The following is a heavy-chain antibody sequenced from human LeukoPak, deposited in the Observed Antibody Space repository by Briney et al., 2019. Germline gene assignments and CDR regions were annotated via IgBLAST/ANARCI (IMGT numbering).Heavy chain of an antibody. D-gene: IGHD1-1*01. CDR3: ARGPELERFDY. CDR2: IIPIFGTA. CDR1: GGTFSSYA. V-gene: IGHV1-69*05. J-gene: IGHJ4*02. Sequence: SVKVSCKASGGTFSSYAISWVRQAPGQGLEWMGGIIPIFGTANYAQKFQGRVTITTDESTSTAYMELSSMRPEDTAVYYCARGPELERFDYWGQGTLVTVSS.